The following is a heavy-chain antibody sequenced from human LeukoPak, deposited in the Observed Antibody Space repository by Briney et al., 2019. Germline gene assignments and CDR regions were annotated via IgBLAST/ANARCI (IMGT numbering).Heavy chain of an antibody. V-gene: IGHV4-59*08. J-gene: IGHJ4*02. Sequence: SETLSLTCTVSGGSISSYYWSWIRQPPGKGLEWIGYIYYSGSTNYNPSLKSRVTISVDTSKNQFSLKLSSVTAADTAVYYRARHGGALLWFGESSPTHFDYWGQGTLVTVSS. CDR1: GGSISSYY. CDR2: IYYSGST. CDR3: ARHGGALLWFGESSPTHFDY. D-gene: IGHD3-10*01.